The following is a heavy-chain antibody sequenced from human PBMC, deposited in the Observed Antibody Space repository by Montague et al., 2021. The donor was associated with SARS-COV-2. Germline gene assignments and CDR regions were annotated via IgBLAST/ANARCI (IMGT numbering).Heavy chain of an antibody. Sequence: PVLVKPTETLTLTCTFSGFSLSTSGICVSWIRQPPGKALEWLALXDWDDDKYYSTSLKTRLTISKDTSKNQVVLTMTNMDPVDTATYYCARIRDYDILTGSYSGFDYWGQGTLVTVSS. CDR2: XDWDDDK. V-gene: IGHV2-70*01. CDR3: ARIRDYDILTGSYSGFDY. D-gene: IGHD3-9*01. J-gene: IGHJ4*02. CDR1: GFSLSTSGIC.